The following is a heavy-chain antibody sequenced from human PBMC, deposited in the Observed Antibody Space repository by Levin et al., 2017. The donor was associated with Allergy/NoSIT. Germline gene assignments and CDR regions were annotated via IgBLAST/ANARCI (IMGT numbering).Heavy chain of an antibody. CDR3: ARDRGVVVTAAYYFDY. D-gene: IGHD2-21*02. Sequence: GGSLRLSCAASGFTFSSYAMHWVRQAPGKGLEWVAVISYDGSNKYYADSVKGRFTISRDNSKNTLYLQMNSLRAEDTAVYYCARDRGVVVTAAYYFDYWGQGTLVTVSS. J-gene: IGHJ4*02. CDR2: ISYDGSNK. CDR1: GFTFSSYA. V-gene: IGHV3-30*04.